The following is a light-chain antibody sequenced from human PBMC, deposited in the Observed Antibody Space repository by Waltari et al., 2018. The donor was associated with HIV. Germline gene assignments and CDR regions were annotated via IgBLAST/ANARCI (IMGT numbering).Light chain of an antibody. CDR2: DNK. Sequence: QSVLTQPPSVSAAPGQTVTITCSGTSSNIGNNYVSWYQHLPGTAPQLHIYDNKKRPSRIPDRFSASKSGTSATLDITGLQTGDEADYYCGTWDSCLSVVVFGEWTKLTVL. V-gene: IGLV1-51*01. CDR3: GTWDSCLSVVV. J-gene: IGLJ2*01. CDR1: SSNIGNNY.